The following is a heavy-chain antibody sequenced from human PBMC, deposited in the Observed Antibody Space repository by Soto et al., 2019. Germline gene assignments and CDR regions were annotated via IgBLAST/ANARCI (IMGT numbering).Heavy chain of an antibody. CDR3: SRACSGAGCPLYFDY. J-gene: IGHJ4*02. CDR2: IKLDGSQK. D-gene: IGHD2-15*01. Sequence: GGSLRLSCAASGFTFSSYWMSWVRQAPGKGLEWVANIKLDGSQKYYVDSVKGRFSISRDNAQNSLYLQMDSLRVEDTAVYYCSRACSGAGCPLYFDYWGQGTLVTVSS. CDR1: GFTFSSYW. V-gene: IGHV3-7*01.